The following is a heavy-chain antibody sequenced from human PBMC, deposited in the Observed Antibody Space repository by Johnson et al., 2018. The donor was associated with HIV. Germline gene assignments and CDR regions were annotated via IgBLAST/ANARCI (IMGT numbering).Heavy chain of an antibody. D-gene: IGHD3-10*02. CDR2: ISESGDAT. V-gene: IGHV3-23*04. CDR3: ARDFMYAFDI. J-gene: IGHJ3*02. CDR1: GFTFSSYA. Sequence: EVQLVESGGGLVQPGGSLRLSCAASGFTFSSYAMHWVRQAPGKGLEWVSAISESGDATHYADFVKGRFTISRDNSKNTVSLQMNSLRAEDTAVYYCARDFMYAFDIWGRGTMVTVSS.